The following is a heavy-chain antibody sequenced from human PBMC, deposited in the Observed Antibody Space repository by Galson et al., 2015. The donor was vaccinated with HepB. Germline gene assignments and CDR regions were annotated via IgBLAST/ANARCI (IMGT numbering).Heavy chain of an antibody. V-gene: IGHV1-18*01. CDR1: GGTFSSYA. D-gene: IGHD5-18*01. CDR3: ATAMVPYSMADYYYYMDV. CDR2: ISAYNGNT. J-gene: IGHJ6*03. Sequence: SVKVSCKASGGTFSSYAISWVRQAPGQGLEWMGWISAYNGNTNYAQKLQGRVTMPTDTSTSTAYMELSSLRSEDTAVYYCATAMVPYSMADYYYYMDVWGKGTTVTVSS.